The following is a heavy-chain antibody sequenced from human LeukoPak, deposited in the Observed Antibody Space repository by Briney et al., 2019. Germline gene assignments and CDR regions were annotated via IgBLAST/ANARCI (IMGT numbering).Heavy chain of an antibody. D-gene: IGHD3-22*01. V-gene: IGHV4-30-4*01. Sequence: PSETLSLTCTVSGGSISSGDYYWSWIRQPPGKGLEWIGYIYYSGSTYYNPSLKSRVTISVDTSKNQFSLKLSSVTAADTAVYYCASSPYDSSGCIDYWGQGTLVTVSS. CDR1: GGSISSGDYY. CDR3: ASSPYDSSGCIDY. J-gene: IGHJ4*02. CDR2: IYYSGST.